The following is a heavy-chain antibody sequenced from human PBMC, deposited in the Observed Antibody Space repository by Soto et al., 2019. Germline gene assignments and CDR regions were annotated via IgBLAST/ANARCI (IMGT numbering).Heavy chain of an antibody. V-gene: IGHV4-30-4*07. J-gene: IGHJ4*02. Sequence: PSETLSLTCSVSGAYVSSAGYSWSWIRQPPGKGLEWIGYVYQSGRTYGSVTTSYNPSLKSRVTIPVDRSTNQFSLKLISVTAADTAVYFCARGQSIVAAIDYFDYWRQGSLVTVS. D-gene: IGHD5-12*01. CDR2: VYQSGRT. CDR1: GAYVSSAGYS. CDR3: ARGQSIVAAIDYFDY.